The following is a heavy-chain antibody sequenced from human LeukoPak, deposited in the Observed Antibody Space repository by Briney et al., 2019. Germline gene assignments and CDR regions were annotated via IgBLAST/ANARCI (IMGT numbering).Heavy chain of an antibody. CDR2: ISYDGSNE. Sequence: PGGSLRLSCAASTFTFSSYAMRWVRQAPGKGLEWVAVISYDGSNEYYADSVKGRFTISRDNPKNTLYLQMNSLRAEDTAVYYCARDPTIFIAVAGTNYFDYWGQGTLVTVSS. D-gene: IGHD6-19*01. V-gene: IGHV3-30*04. J-gene: IGHJ4*02. CDR3: ARDPTIFIAVAGTNYFDY. CDR1: TFTFSSYA.